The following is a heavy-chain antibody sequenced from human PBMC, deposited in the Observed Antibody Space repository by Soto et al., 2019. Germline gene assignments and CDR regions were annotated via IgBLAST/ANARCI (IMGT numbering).Heavy chain of an antibody. Sequence: GGSLRLSCAASGFTFSSYSMNWVRQAPGKGLEWVSYISSSSSTIYYADSVKGRFTISRDNAKNSLYLQMNSLRAEDTAVYYCARGILNDFDYWGQGTLVNVSS. D-gene: IGHD3-9*01. J-gene: IGHJ4*02. CDR1: GFTFSSYS. CDR3: ARGILNDFDY. V-gene: IGHV3-48*01. CDR2: ISSSSSTI.